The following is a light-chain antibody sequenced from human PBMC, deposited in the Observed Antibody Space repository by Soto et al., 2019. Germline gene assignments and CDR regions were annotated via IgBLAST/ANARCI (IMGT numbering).Light chain of an antibody. CDR3: QQYNNWFLT. CDR1: QSIRSN. J-gene: IGKJ4*01. Sequence: EILMTQSPATLSVSPGERATLSCRASQSIRSNLAWYQQKPGQAPRLLIYTASTRATGVPVRFSGSGSGTEFTLTISSLQSEDSAVYYCQQYNNWFLTFGGGTKVEIK. CDR2: TAS. V-gene: IGKV3-15*01.